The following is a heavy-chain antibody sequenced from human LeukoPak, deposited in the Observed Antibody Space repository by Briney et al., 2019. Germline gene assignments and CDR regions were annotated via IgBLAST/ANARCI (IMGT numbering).Heavy chain of an antibody. J-gene: IGHJ4*02. D-gene: IGHD3-22*01. Sequence: PGGSVRLSCAASGFTFTSYAMSWVRQAPGKGLEWVSAISGSGGSTYYADSVKGRFTISRDNSKNTLRLQMNSLRAEDTAVYYCAKDRAYYDSSGYHDYWGEGTLVTVSS. CDR3: AKDRAYYDSSGYHDY. CDR2: ISGSGGST. CDR1: GFTFTSYA. V-gene: IGHV3-23*01.